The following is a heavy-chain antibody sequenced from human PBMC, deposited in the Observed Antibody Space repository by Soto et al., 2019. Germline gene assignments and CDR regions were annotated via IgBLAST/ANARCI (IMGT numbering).Heavy chain of an antibody. Sequence: QLQLQESGSGLIKPSQTLSLTCAVSGGSISTSDYTWSWIRQPPGRVLEWIGSVYHSGATHYMPSLKIRLSMSLAKSKNQFSLDLTSVTAADTAVYYCVRERTIFGVAPGGGVDGWGQGTTVTVSS. J-gene: IGHJ6*02. CDR3: VRERTIFGVAPGGGVDG. V-gene: IGHV4-30-2*01. CDR1: GGSISTSDYT. CDR2: VYHSGAT. D-gene: IGHD3-3*01.